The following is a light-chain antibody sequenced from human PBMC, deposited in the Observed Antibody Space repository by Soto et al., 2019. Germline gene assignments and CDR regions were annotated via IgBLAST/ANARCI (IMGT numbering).Light chain of an antibody. CDR2: DVT. CDR3: CSYGGSYTWI. Sequence: QSALTQPRSVSGSPGQSVTISCTGTSSDVGASKYVSWYQQHPGKAPKVMIYDVTERPSGVPDRFSGSKSGNTASLTITDLQAEDEADYYCCSYGGSYTWIFGGGTKLTVL. V-gene: IGLV2-11*01. CDR1: SSDVGASKY. J-gene: IGLJ2*01.